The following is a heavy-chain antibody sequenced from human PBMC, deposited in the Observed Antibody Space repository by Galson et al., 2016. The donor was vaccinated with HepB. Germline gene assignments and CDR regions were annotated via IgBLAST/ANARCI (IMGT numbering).Heavy chain of an antibody. J-gene: IGHJ6*02. V-gene: IGHV4-34*01. D-gene: IGHD1-26*01. CDR1: GGSFTGYY. CDR3: ARLRRIVAATSYYYGMDV. Sequence: SETLSLTCGLYGGSFTGYYWSWIRQSPGTKLEWIGEISHSGSTTYNPSLKSRVTISVDTSKNQFSLRLKSVTAADAAIYYCARLRRIVAATSYYYGMDVWGQGTTVTVSS. CDR2: ISHSGST.